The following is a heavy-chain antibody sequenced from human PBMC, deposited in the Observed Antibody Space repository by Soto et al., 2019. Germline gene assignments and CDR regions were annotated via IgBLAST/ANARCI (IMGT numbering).Heavy chain of an antibody. CDR3: ARGVGSSPPRY. D-gene: IGHD1-26*01. CDR1: GGSISVYY. CDR2: IYASGSP. V-gene: IGHV4-59*01. Sequence: SETLSLTCTISGGSISVYYWSWVRQPPGHELEWIGYIYASGSPYYNPSLRSRVTISPDTSKNQISLKLTSPTVADTAPYYFARGVGSSPPRYWGRGTLVTVSS. J-gene: IGHJ4*02.